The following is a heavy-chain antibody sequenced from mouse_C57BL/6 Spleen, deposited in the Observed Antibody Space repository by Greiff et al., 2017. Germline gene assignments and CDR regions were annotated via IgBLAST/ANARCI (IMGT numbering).Heavy chain of an antibody. CDR1: GYSITSGYY. CDR2: ISYDGSN. V-gene: IGHV3-6*01. D-gene: IGHD2-3*01. Sequence: EVQLVESGPGLVKPSQSLSLTCSVTGYSITSGYYWNWIRQFPGNKLEWMGYISYDGSNNYNPSLKNRISITRDTSKNQFFLKLNSVTTEDTATYYCASDDGYPSYAMDYWGQGTSVTVSS. CDR3: ASDDGYPSYAMDY. J-gene: IGHJ4*01.